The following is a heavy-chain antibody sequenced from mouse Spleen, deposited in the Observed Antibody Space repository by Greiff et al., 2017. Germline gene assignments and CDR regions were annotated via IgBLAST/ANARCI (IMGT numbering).Heavy chain of an antibody. CDR3: ARYGDYDWYFDV. CDR1: GYTFTDYN. Sequence: VQLQQSGPELVKPGASVKIPCKASGYTFTDYNMDWVKQSHGKSLEWIGDINPNNGGTIYNQKFKGKATLTVDKSSSTAYMELRSLTSEDTAVYYCARYGDYDWYFDVWGAGTTVTVSS. CDR2: INPNNGGT. D-gene: IGHD2-13*01. J-gene: IGHJ1*01. V-gene: IGHV1-18*01.